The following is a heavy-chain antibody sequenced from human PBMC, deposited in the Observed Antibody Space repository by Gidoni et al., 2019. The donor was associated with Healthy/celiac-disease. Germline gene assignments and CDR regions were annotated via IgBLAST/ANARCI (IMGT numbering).Heavy chain of an antibody. Sequence: QVQLVQSGAEVKKPGSSVKVSCKASGGTFSSYAISWGRQAPGQGLEWMGGIIPIFGTANYAQKFQGRVTITADESTSTAYMELSSLRSEDTAVYYCAREPMVQGAEPNTFDYWGQGTLVTVSS. D-gene: IGHD3-10*01. CDR1: GGTFSSYA. V-gene: IGHV1-69*01. J-gene: IGHJ4*02. CDR3: AREPMVQGAEPNTFDY. CDR2: IIPIFGTA.